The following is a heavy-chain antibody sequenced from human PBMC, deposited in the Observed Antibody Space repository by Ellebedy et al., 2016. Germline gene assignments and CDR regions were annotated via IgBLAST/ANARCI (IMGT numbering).Heavy chain of an antibody. CDR2: INPNSGGT. Sequence: ASVKVSXXASGYTFTGYYMHWVRQAPGQGLEWMGWINPNSGGTNYAQKFQGRVTMTRDTSISTAYMELSRLRSDDTAVYYCASLVVAATGYYYYYSMDVWGQGTTVTVSS. CDR3: ASLVVAATGYYYYYSMDV. V-gene: IGHV1-2*02. D-gene: IGHD2-15*01. J-gene: IGHJ6*02. CDR1: GYTFTGYY.